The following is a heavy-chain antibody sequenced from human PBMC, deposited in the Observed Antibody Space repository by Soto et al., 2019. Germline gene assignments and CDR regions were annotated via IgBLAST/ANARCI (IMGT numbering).Heavy chain of an antibody. V-gene: IGHV3-48*02. D-gene: IGHD6-13*01. CDR3: ARDSSSYNWFDP. J-gene: IGHJ5*02. CDR1: GFTFSSYS. CDR2: ISSSSSTI. Sequence: EVQLVESGGGLVQPGGSLRLSCAASGFTFSSYSMNWVRQAPGKGLEWVSYISSSSSTIYYADSVKGRFTISRDNDKNSLYLQMTSLRDEDTAVYYCARDSSSYNWFDPWGQGTLVTVSS.